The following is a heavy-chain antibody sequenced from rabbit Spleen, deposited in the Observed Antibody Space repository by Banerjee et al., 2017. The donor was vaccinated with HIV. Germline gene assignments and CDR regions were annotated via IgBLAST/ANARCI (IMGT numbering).Heavy chain of an antibody. Sequence: QSLEESGGDLVKPEGSLTLTCTASGFTFSSSDYMCWVRQAPGKGLEWISCIAGDSSGFTYSATWAKGRFTCSKTSSTTVTLQMTSLTVADTATYFCARDTSSSFSSYGMDLWGQGTLVTVS. V-gene: IGHV1S40*01. CDR3: ARDTSSSFSSYGMDL. CDR1: GFTFSSSDY. D-gene: IGHD1-1*01. CDR2: IAGDSSGFT. J-gene: IGHJ6*01.